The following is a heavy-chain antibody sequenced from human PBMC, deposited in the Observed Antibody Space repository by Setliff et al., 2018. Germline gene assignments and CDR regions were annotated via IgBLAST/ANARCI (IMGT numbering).Heavy chain of an antibody. CDR2: TIPNFGTT. CDR1: GYTFTTYT. Sequence: SVKVSCKASGYTFTTYTMNWVRQAPGQGLEWLGGTIPNFGTTNYAQEFQGRVTITTDESTSTAYMELRSLRTEDTAVYYCAREGVDTRSSTDYRYYMDVWGKGTTVTVSS. D-gene: IGHD5-18*01. CDR3: AREGVDTRSSTDYRYYMDV. J-gene: IGHJ6*03. V-gene: IGHV1-69*05.